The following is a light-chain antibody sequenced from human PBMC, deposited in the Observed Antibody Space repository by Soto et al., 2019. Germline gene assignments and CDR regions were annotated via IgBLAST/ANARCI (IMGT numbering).Light chain of an antibody. Sequence: EIVMTQSPATLSVSPGERATLSCRASQSVSSNLAWYQQKPGQAPRLLIYAASTRAAGVPARFSGSGSGTELTLTISSLQSEDFAVYFCQQYADWPKTFGQGTKVDIK. CDR1: QSVSSN. V-gene: IGKV3-15*01. J-gene: IGKJ1*01. CDR2: AAS. CDR3: QQYADWPKT.